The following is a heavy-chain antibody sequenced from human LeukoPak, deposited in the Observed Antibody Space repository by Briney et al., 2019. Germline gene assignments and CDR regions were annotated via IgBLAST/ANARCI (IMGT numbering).Heavy chain of an antibody. Sequence: GGSLRLSCAASGFTFSSYAMHWVRQAPGKGLEWVAVISYDGSNKYYADSVKGRFTISRDNSKNTLYLQMNSLRAEDTAVYYCARGGLRLGELSGFDYWGQGTLVTVSS. CDR1: GFTFSSYA. V-gene: IGHV3-30*04. D-gene: IGHD3-16*02. J-gene: IGHJ4*02. CDR2: ISYDGSNK. CDR3: ARGGLRLGELSGFDY.